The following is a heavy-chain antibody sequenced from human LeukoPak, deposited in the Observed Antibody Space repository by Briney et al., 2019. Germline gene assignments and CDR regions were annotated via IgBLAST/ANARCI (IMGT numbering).Heavy chain of an antibody. D-gene: IGHD2-2*01. Sequence: PSETLSLTCGVSGYPINYAYYWVWIRQPPGKGLEWIGSLYHPDSTYYNPSLKSRVTMSVDTSRNQFSLRLSFVTAADTAVYYCARQYDSYFYYYLDLWGRRTTVTVSS. V-gene: IGHV4-38-2*01. CDR3: ARQYDSYFYYYLDL. CDR1: GYPINYAYY. CDR2: LYHPDST. J-gene: IGHJ6*03.